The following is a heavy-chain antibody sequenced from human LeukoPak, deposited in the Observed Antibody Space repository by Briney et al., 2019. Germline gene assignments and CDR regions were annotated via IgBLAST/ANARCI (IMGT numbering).Heavy chain of an antibody. Sequence: ASVTVSCKASGYTFTSYDINWVRQATGQGLEWMGWMNPNSGNTGYAQKFQGRVTMTRNTSISTAYMELSSLRSEDTAVYYCARGGFLEWLGSSGMDVRGQGTTVTVSS. CDR3: ARGGFLEWLGSSGMDV. D-gene: IGHD3-3*01. J-gene: IGHJ6*02. V-gene: IGHV1-8*01. CDR1: GYTFTSYD. CDR2: MNPNSGNT.